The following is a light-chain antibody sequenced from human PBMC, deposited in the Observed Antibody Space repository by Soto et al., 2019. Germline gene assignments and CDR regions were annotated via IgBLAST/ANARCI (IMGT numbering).Light chain of an antibody. CDR3: SSHAGINNVV. CDR1: SSDVGGYNY. Sequence: QSALTQPPSASGSPGQSVTISCTGTSSDVGGYNYVSWYQQHPGKAPKLIIYEVTKRPSGGPDRFSGSKSGNTASLTVSGLQAEDEADYYCSSHAGINNVVFGGGPKLTVL. J-gene: IGLJ3*02. V-gene: IGLV2-8*01. CDR2: EVT.